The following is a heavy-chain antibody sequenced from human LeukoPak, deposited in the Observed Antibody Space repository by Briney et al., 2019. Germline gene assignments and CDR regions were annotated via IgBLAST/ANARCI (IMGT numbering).Heavy chain of an antibody. D-gene: IGHD3-3*01. CDR3: ATRGGDFWSGFEK. Sequence: ASVKVSCKVSGDSLTDLNIQWVRQALGKGLECLGGFDPEQAKTIYAQNFQGRVPMTEDASTDTASMEMHSLKSEDTAVYYCATRGGDFWSGFEKWGQGTLIIVSS. CDR1: GDSLTDLN. J-gene: IGHJ4*02. CDR2: FDPEQAKT. V-gene: IGHV1-24*01.